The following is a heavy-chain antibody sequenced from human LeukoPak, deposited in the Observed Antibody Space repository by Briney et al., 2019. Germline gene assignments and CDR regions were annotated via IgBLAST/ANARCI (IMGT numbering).Heavy chain of an antibody. J-gene: IGHJ4*02. CDR3: ARASDSSGYYAPQHYFDY. V-gene: IGHV1-46*03. D-gene: IGHD3-22*01. CDR2: INPSVGST. CDR1: GYTFTSYY. Sequence: GASVRVSCKASGYTFTSYYMHWVRQAPGQGLEWMGIINPSVGSTSYAQKFQGRVTMTRDTSTSTVYMELSSLRSEDTAVYYCARASDSSGYYAPQHYFDYWGQGTLVTVSS.